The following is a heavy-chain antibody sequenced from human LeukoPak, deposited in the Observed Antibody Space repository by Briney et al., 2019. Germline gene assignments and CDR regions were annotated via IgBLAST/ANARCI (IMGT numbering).Heavy chain of an antibody. J-gene: IGHJ3*02. CDR1: GGSISSSTYY. CDR3: ARQLKVGTFEASDI. D-gene: IGHD1-26*01. V-gene: IGHV4-39*01. Sequence: SETLSLTCTVSGGSISSSTYYWGWIRQPPGKGLEWIGSIYHSGSTYYNPSLKSRVTISVDTSKNQFSLKLSSVTAADTAVYYCARQLKVGTFEASDIWGQGTMVTVSS. CDR2: IYHSGST.